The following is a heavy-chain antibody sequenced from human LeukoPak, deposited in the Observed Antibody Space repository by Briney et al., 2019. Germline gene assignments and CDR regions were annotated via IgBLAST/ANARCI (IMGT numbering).Heavy chain of an antibody. CDR2: ISYDGSNK. V-gene: IGHV3-30*04. D-gene: IGHD3-3*01. Sequence: HPGGSLRLSCAASGFTFSSYAMHWVRQAPGKGLEWVAVISYDGSNKYYADSVKGRFTITRDNSKNTLYLQMNSLRAEDTAVYYCARTVRYYDFWSGYFSYFDYWGQGTLVTVSS. CDR1: GFTFSSYA. J-gene: IGHJ4*02. CDR3: ARTVRYYDFWSGYFSYFDY.